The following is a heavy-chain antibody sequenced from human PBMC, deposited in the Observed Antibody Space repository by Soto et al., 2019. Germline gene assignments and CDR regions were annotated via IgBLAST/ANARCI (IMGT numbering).Heavy chain of an antibody. CDR1: GFTFSSYA. J-gene: IGHJ1*01. D-gene: IGHD6-13*01. V-gene: IGHV3-23*01. CDR2: ISGSGGST. CDR3: AKAKDSSSWYPVYFQH. Sequence: EVQLLESGGGLVQPGGSLRLSCAASGFTFSSYAMSWVRQAPGKGLEWVSAISGSGGSTYYADSVKGRFTISRDNSKNTLYLQMNSLRAEDTAVDYCAKAKDSSSWYPVYFQHWGQGTLVTVSS.